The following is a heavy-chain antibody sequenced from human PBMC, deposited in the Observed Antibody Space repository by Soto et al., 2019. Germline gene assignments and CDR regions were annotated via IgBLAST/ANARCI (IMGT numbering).Heavy chain of an antibody. CDR3: ARDAAVPGESDRFDY. J-gene: IGHJ4*02. CDR2: AYHNELT. CDR1: GDSVTSNVW. Sequence: PSETLSLTCTVSGDSVTSNVWWGWVRQPPGKGLEWIGEAYHNELTDYNPSLKSRVTMSVDTTKNEFSLKLTSLTAADTAIYYCARDAAVPGESDRFDYWGQGTLVTVSS. V-gene: IGHV4-4*02. D-gene: IGHD2-15*01.